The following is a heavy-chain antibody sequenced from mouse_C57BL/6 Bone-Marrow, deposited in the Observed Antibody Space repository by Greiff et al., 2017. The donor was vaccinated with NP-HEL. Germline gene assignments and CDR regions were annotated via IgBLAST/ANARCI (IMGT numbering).Heavy chain of an antibody. J-gene: IGHJ4*01. V-gene: IGHV5-12*01. Sequence: VQLKESGGGLVQPGGSLKLSCAASRFTFSDYYMYWVRQTPEKRLEWVAYISNGGGSTYYPDTVKGRFTISRDNAKNTLYLQMSRLKSEDTAMYYCARHESSGYYAMDYWGQGTSVTVSS. CDR1: RFTFSDYY. CDR2: ISNGGGST. CDR3: ARHESSGYYAMDY. D-gene: IGHD3-2*02.